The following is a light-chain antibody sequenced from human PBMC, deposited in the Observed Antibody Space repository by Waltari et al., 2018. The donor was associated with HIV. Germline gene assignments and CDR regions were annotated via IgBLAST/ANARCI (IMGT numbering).Light chain of an antibody. V-gene: IGLV2-14*03. CDR3: CSYTLDKTLV. J-gene: IGLJ3*02. CDR1: TSDIGVHNY. Sequence: QSALTQPASVSASPGQSITISCAGSTSDIGVHNYVSWYQHHPGGAPKLVIFDVNRRPSDISNRFSGSKSGDTASLTISGLQAEDEADYYCCSYTLDKTLVFGGGTKVTVL. CDR2: DVN.